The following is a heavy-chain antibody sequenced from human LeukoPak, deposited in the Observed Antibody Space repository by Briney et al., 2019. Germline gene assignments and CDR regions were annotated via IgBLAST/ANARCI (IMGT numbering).Heavy chain of an antibody. CDR3: AKGSSSSPD. V-gene: IGHV3-30*02. CDR2: LRSDGSNE. D-gene: IGHD6-6*01. J-gene: IGHJ4*02. Sequence: GGSLRLSCAASGFTFSSYGMHWVRQAPGKGLEWVAFLRSDGSNEYYADSVKGRFTISRDTYKNTLYLQMNSLRPEDTAVYYCAKGSSSSPDWGQGTLVTVSS. CDR1: GFTFSSYG.